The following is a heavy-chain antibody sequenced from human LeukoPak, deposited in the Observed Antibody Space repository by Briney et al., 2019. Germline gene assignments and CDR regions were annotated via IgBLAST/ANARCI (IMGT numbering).Heavy chain of an antibody. CDR3: ARDIVVVVAATPYWFDP. D-gene: IGHD2-15*01. V-gene: IGHV1-69*06. CDR2: IIPIFGTA. Sequence: SVKVSCKASGGTFSSYAISWVRQAPGQGLEWMGRIIPIFGTANYAQKFQGRVTITADKSTSTAYMELSSLRSEDTAVYYSARDIVVVVAATPYWFDPWGQGTLVTVSS. CDR1: GGTFSSYA. J-gene: IGHJ5*02.